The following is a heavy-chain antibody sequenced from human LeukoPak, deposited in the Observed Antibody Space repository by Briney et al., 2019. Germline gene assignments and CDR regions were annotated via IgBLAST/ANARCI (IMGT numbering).Heavy chain of an antibody. D-gene: IGHD3-22*01. Sequence: QSGRSLRLSCAASGFTFSSYGMHWVRQAPGKGLEWVAVISYDGSNKYYADSVKGRFTISRDNSKNTLYLQMNSLRAEDTAVYYCAKFPEYYYDGSGEIDFDYWGQGTLVTVSS. CDR1: GFTFSSYG. CDR3: AKFPEYYYDGSGEIDFDY. CDR2: ISYDGSNK. J-gene: IGHJ4*02. V-gene: IGHV3-30*18.